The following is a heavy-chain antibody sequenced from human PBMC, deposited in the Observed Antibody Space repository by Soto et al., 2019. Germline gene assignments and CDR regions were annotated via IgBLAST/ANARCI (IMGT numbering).Heavy chain of an antibody. Sequence: GGSLRLSCAASGFTFSSYWMSWVRQAPGKGLEWVANIKQDGSEKYYVDSVKGRFTISRDNAKNSLYLQMNSLRAEDTAVYYCARSGWGDSSSWMDYWGQGTLVTVSS. CDR2: IKQDGSEK. J-gene: IGHJ4*02. CDR1: GFTFSSYW. V-gene: IGHV3-7*01. CDR3: ARSGWGDSSSWMDY. D-gene: IGHD6-6*01.